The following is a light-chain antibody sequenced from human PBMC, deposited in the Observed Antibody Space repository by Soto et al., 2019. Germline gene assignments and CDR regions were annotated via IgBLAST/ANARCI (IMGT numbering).Light chain of an antibody. Sequence: EIVLTQFPATLSLSPGERATLSCRASQRVSSTYLAWYQQKPGQAPRLLIYGASSRATGIPDRFSGSGSGTDFTLTISRLEPEDFAVYYCQQYGSSLSITFGQGTRLEIK. J-gene: IGKJ5*01. CDR3: QQYGSSLSIT. V-gene: IGKV3-20*01. CDR1: QRVSSTY. CDR2: GAS.